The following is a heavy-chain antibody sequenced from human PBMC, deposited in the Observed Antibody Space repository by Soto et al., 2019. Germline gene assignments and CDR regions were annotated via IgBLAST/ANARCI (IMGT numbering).Heavy chain of an antibody. D-gene: IGHD3-16*02. V-gene: IGHV3-15*07. CDR3: TFNYDYVWGSYRYNPSLFDY. CDR1: GFTFSNAW. J-gene: IGHJ4*02. CDR2: IKSKTDGGTT. Sequence: GGSLRLSYAASGFTFSNAWMNWVRQAPGKGLEWVGRIKSKTDGGTTDYAAPVKGRFTISRDDSKNTLYLQMNSLKTEDTAVYYCTFNYDYVWGSYRYNPSLFDYWGQGTLVTVSS.